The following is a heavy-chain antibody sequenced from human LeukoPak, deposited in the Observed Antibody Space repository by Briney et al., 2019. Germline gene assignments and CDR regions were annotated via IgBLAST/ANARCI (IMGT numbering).Heavy chain of an antibody. CDR3: AKDRAVAAPYYYYYMDV. CDR2: IRYDGSNK. CDR1: GFTFSSYG. D-gene: IGHD6-19*01. J-gene: IGHJ6*03. Sequence: GGSLRLSCAASGFTFSSYGMHWVRQAPGKGLEWVAFIRYDGSNKYYADSVKGRFTISRDNSKNTLYLQMNSLRAEDTAVYYCAKDRAVAAPYYYYYMDVWGKGTTVTVSS. V-gene: IGHV3-30*02.